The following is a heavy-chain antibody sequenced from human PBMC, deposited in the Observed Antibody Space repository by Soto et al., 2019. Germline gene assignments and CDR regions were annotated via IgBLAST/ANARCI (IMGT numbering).Heavy chain of an antibody. CDR1: GASLGGFH. V-gene: IGHV4-34*12. Sequence: SETLSLTCAIYGASLGGFHWTWLRQAPGKGLEWIGELIHGGSTNYNPSLKSRVSFSLDTSKNQFSLHLMSVTAADTAVYYCARSPLGYDYVRQTWREVGDSFYIWARGTTVPVSS. CDR2: LIHGGST. J-gene: IGHJ3*02. D-gene: IGHD3-16*01. CDR3: ARSPLGYDYVRQTWREVGDSFYI.